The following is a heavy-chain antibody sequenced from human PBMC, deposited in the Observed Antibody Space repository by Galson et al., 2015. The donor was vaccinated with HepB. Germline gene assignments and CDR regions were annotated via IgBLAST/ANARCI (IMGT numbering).Heavy chain of an antibody. CDR2: IKQDGSEK. CDR3: ARGEGVALAGLDY. J-gene: IGHJ4*02. V-gene: IGHV3-7*03. D-gene: IGHD6-13*01. CDR1: GFTFSNYW. Sequence: SLRLSCAASGFTFSNYWMNWVRQAPGKGLEWVANIKQDGSEKNYVGSVKGRFTISRDNAENSLYLRMNRLRAEDTAVYYCARGEGVALAGLDYWGQGTLVTVSS.